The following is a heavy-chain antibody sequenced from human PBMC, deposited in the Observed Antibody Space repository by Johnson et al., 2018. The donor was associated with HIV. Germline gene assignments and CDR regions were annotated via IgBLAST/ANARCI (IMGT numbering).Heavy chain of an antibody. V-gene: IGHV3-43*01. CDR2: ISWDGGST. Sequence: VQLVESGGVVVQPGGSLRLSCAASGFTFDDYTMHWVRQAPGKGLEWVSLISWDGGSTYYADSVKVRFTIYRDNSKNSLYLQMNSLRAEDTAVYYCATRDPTHRPGVFDIWGQGTMVTVSS. J-gene: IGHJ3*02. D-gene: IGHD1-14*01. CDR3: ATRDPTHRPGVFDI. CDR1: GFTFDDYT.